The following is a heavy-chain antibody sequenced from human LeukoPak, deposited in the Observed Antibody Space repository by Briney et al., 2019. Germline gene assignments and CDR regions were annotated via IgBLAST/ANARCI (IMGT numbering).Heavy chain of an antibody. V-gene: IGHV3-53*01. CDR2: IFSGVGT. CDR1: GFTVSTNY. J-gene: IGHJ4*02. Sequence: GGPLRLSCAASGFTVSTNYMSWVRQAPGKALEWVSIIFSGVGTYYADSVKGRFTISRDNSKNTLYLQMDNLRAEDTAVYYCARATVVGGYYFDYWGQGTLVTVSS. CDR3: ARATVVGGYYFDY. D-gene: IGHD2-21*01.